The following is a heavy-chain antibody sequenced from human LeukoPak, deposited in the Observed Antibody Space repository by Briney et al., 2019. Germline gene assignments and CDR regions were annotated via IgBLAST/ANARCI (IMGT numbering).Heavy chain of an antibody. CDR3: ATTRYVWGSYRYLSFDY. J-gene: IGHJ4*02. CDR2: FDPEDGET. CDR1: GYTLTELS. Sequence: ASVEVSCKVSGYTLTELSMHWVRQAPGKGLEWMGGFDPEDGETIYAQKFQGRVTMTEDTSTDTAYMELSSLRSEDTAVYYCATTRYVWGSYRYLSFDYWGQGTLVTVSS. D-gene: IGHD3-16*02. V-gene: IGHV1-24*01.